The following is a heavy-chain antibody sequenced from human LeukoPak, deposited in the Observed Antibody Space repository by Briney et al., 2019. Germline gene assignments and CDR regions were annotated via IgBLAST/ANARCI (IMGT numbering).Heavy chain of an antibody. CDR2: IYYSGST. J-gene: IGHJ4*02. Sequence: SETLSLTCTVSGGSISSSSYYWGWIRQPPGKGLEWIGSIYYSGSTYYNPSLKSRVTISVDTSKNQFSLKLSSVTAADTAVYYCASSSGYYPNKFDYWGQGTLVIVSS. CDR1: GGSISSSSYY. CDR3: ASSSGYYPNKFDY. D-gene: IGHD3-22*01. V-gene: IGHV4-39*01.